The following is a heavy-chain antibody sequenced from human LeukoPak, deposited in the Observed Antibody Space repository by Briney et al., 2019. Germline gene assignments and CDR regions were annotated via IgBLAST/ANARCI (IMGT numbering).Heavy chain of an antibody. CDR2: ISSSGSTI. CDR1: GFTFSDYY. CDR3: ACSYDFWSGPDY. J-gene: IGHJ4*02. D-gene: IGHD3-3*01. Sequence: KPGGSLRLSCAASGFTFSDYYMSWIRQAPGKGLEWVSYISSSGSTIYYADSVKGRFTISRDNAKNSLYLQMNSLRAEGTAVYYCACSYDFWSGPDYWGQGTLVTVSS. V-gene: IGHV3-11*01.